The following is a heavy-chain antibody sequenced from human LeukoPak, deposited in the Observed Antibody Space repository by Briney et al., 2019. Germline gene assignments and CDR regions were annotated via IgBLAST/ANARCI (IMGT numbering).Heavy chain of an antibody. V-gene: IGHV1-2*02. CDR1: GYSFNNYY. CDR3: VRENWYYDY. D-gene: IGHD1-1*01. J-gene: IGHJ4*02. Sequence: ASVKVSCKASGYSFNNYYIHWVRQAPGQGLEWVGWMYPKNGGTNYAQYFQGRVTLTRDTSITTAYMELSSLNSDDTALYYCVRENWYYDYWGQGTLVTVSS. CDR2: MYPKNGGT.